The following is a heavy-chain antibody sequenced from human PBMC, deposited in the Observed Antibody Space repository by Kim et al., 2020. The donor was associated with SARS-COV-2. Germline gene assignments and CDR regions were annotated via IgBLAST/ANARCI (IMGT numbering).Heavy chain of an antibody. Sequence: SRVTISVDTSKNQFSLKLSSVTAADTAVYYCARGDQPGIAVAGTRGGSDYWGQGTLVTVSS. J-gene: IGHJ4*02. V-gene: IGHV4-59*09. D-gene: IGHD6-19*01. CDR3: ARGDQPGIAVAGTRGGSDY.